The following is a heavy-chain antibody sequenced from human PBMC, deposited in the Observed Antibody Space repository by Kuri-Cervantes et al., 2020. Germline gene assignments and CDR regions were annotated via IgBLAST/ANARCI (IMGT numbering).Heavy chain of an antibody. J-gene: IGHJ4*02. CDR3: ARGTHGATALDY. Sequence: SETLSLTCTVSGGSISSYYWSWIRQPAGKGLEWIGYIYYSGSTNYNPSLKSRVTISVDTSKNQFSLKLSSVTAADTAVYYCARGTHGATALDYWGQGTLVTVSS. CDR2: IYYSGST. D-gene: IGHD1-26*01. V-gene: IGHV4-59*01. CDR1: GGSISSYY.